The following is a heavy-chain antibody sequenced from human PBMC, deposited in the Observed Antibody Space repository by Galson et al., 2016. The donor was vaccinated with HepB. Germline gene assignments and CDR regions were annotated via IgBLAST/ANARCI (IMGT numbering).Heavy chain of an antibody. CDR1: GFTFSSYA. J-gene: IGHJ4*02. V-gene: IGHV3-30-3*01. Sequence: SLRLSCAASGFTFSSYAMYWVRQAPGKGLEWVAVLSYEGSNKYYVDSVKGRFTISRDISKKTLYLQMNSLRAEDTAVYYCARDESLYNWNDLYYFDYWGQGTLVTVSS. CDR3: ARDESLYNWNDLYYFDY. D-gene: IGHD1-20*01. CDR2: LSYEGSNK.